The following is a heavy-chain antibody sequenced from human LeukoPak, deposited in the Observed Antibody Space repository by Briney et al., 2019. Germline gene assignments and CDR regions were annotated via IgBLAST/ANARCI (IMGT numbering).Heavy chain of an antibody. CDR1: GGSISSYY. J-gene: IGHJ4*02. Sequence: LETLSLTCTVSGGSISSYYWSWIRQPPGKGLEWIGYIYYSGSTNYNPSLKSRVTISVDTSKNQFSLKLSSVTAADTAVYYCERGPSGSYRADSWGQGTLVTVSS. CDR3: ERGPSGSYRADS. CDR2: IYYSGST. D-gene: IGHD1-26*01. V-gene: IGHV4-59*01.